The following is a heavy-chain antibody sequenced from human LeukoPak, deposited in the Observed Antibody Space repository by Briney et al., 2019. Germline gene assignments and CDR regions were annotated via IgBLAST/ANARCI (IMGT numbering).Heavy chain of an antibody. V-gene: IGHV1-2*02. D-gene: IGHD6-19*01. CDR1: GYTFTAYY. J-gene: IGHJ4*02. CDR2: IKPDSGSS. Sequence: ASVKVSCKASGYTFTAYYIHWLRRAPRQGPEWMGWIKPDSGSSHYAQKFQGRVTMTRDTSSNSAYMDLTSLKSDDTALYYCARARVPIAVAGLYYFDYWGQGALVTVSS. CDR3: ARARVPIAVAGLYYFDY.